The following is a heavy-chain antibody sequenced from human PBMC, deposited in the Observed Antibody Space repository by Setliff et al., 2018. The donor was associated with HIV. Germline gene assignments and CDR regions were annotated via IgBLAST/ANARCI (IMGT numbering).Heavy chain of an antibody. J-gene: IGHJ4*02. V-gene: IGHV1-8*02. CDR1: GYTFTSYD. D-gene: IGHD2-15*01. CDR3: AKPFGSDGSRQLDS. Sequence: GASVKVSCKASGYTFTSYDINWVRQATGQGLEWMGWMSPNSGNTGYAQKFQGRVTMTRNTSISTAYMELSSLRSDDTAIYYCAKPFGSDGSRQLDSWGQGTLLTVSS. CDR2: MSPNSGNT.